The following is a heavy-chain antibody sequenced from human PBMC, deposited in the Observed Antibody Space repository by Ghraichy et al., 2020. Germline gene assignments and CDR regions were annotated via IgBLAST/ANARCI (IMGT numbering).Heavy chain of an antibody. Sequence: GGSLRLSCGASGFSFSNYAMSWVRQAPGKGLEWVSVISGDDGDTYYADSVRGRFTISRDSSKNTLYLQMNSLRAEDTAVYYCAKDRSWAYGDFDCWGQGTLVTVSS. V-gene: IGHV3-23*01. CDR2: ISGDDGDT. J-gene: IGHJ4*02. CDR3: AKDRSWAYGDFDC. D-gene: IGHD4-17*01. CDR1: GFSFSNYA.